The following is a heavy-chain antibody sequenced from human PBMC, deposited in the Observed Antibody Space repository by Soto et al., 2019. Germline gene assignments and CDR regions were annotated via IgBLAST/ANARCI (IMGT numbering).Heavy chain of an antibody. V-gene: IGHV3-23*01. CDR2: ISGSGGST. J-gene: IGHJ6*03. Sequence: GGSLRLSCAASGFTFSSYAMSWVRQAPGKGLEWVSAISGSGGSTYYADSVKGRFTISRDNSKNTLYLQMNSLRAEDTAVYYCAKWPAATPYYYYYYMDVWGKGTTVTVSS. D-gene: IGHD2-15*01. CDR3: AKWPAATPYYYYYYMDV. CDR1: GFTFSSYA.